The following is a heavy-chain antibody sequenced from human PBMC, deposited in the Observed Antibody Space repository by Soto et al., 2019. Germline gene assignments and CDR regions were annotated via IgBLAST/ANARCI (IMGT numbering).Heavy chain of an antibody. CDR1: GASISSYY. Sequence: SETLSLTCTASGASISSYYWSWIRQPPGKGLEWIGYIYYSGSTNYNPSLKSRVTISVDTSKNQFSLKLSSVTAADTAVYYCARDVTTGTIPPKQWFDPWGQGTLVTVS. D-gene: IGHD1-7*01. J-gene: IGHJ5*02. CDR3: ARDVTTGTIPPKQWFDP. V-gene: IGHV4-59*01. CDR2: IYYSGST.